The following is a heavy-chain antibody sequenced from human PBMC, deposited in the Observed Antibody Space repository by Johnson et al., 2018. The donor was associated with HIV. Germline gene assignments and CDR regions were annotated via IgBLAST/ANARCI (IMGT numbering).Heavy chain of an antibody. CDR1: GFTFSSYA. CDR3: AKAPLDLIGDPVSFDI. CDR2: ISYDGSNK. D-gene: IGHD2-21*01. J-gene: IGHJ3*02. V-gene: IGHV3-30*14. Sequence: VQLVESGGGVVQPGRSLRLSCAASGFTFSSYAMHWVRQAPGKGLEWVAVISYDGSNKYYADSVKGRFTISRDKSKNTVSLQMNSLRAEDTAVYYCAKAPLDLIGDPVSFDIWGQGTMVTVSS.